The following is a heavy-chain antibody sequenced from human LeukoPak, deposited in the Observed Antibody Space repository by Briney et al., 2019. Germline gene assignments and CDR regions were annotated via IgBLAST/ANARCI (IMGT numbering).Heavy chain of an antibody. CDR3: ARDRHSGYDY. J-gene: IGHJ4*02. CDR2: IFFSGNS. Sequence: SETLSLTCTVSGGSLSTYYWNWIRQPPGKGLEWIGYIFFSGNSKCNPSLKSRVTMSVDRSKNQFSLNLTSVTAADTAVYYCARDRHSGYDYWGQGTLVTVSS. V-gene: IGHV4-59*01. CDR1: GGSLSTYY. D-gene: IGHD5-12*01.